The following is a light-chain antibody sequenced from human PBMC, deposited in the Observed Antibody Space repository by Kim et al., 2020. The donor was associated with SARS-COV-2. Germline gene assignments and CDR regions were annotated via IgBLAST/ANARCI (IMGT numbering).Light chain of an antibody. CDR2: GKN. V-gene: IGLV3-19*01. J-gene: IGLJ3*02. Sequence: ALGQTVRITCQGDSLRSYYASWYQQKPGQAPVLVIYGKNNRPSGIPDRFSGSSSGNTASLPITGAQAEDEADYYCNSRDSSGNHWVFGAGTQLTVL. CDR1: SLRSYY. CDR3: NSRDSSGNHWV.